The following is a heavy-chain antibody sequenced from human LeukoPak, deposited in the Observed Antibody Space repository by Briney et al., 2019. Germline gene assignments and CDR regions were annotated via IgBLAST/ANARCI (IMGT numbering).Heavy chain of an antibody. CDR1: GYTFTRYS. J-gene: IGHJ4*02. D-gene: IGHD2-15*01. V-gene: IGHV1-18*01. CDR3: AREEGSRTKPFDL. CDR2: ISGYNGNT. Sequence: GASVKVSCKASGYTFTRYSISWVRQAPGQGLEWMGWISGYNGNTNYAEKLQGRVTMTTDTSTSTVYMELRSLRSDDTAVYYCAREEGSRTKPFDLWGQGTLVTVSS.